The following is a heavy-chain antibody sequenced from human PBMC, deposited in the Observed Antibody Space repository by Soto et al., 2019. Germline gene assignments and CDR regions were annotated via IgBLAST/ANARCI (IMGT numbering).Heavy chain of an antibody. D-gene: IGHD2-15*01. CDR1: GFSLSTSGVG. J-gene: IGHJ4*02. CDR3: SHLVVAVITDYFDS. Sequence: QITLQESGPTLVKPTQTLTLTCTFSGFSLSTSGVGVGWLRQPPGKALEWLTFIYWDDDKSNSPFLKSRLTIPKDSFKNQVVLTMTHMDPVDTATSYCSHLVVAVITDYFDSLRQGTLVTVSS. V-gene: IGHV2-5*02. CDR2: IYWDDDK.